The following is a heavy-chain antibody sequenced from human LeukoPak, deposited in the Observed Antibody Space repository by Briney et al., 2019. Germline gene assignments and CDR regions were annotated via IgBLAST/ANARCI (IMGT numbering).Heavy chain of an antibody. Sequence: PGGSPRLSCAASGFTFSSYSMNWVRQAPGKGLEWVSSISSSSSYIYYADSVKGRFTISRDNAKNSLYLQMNSLRAEDTAVYYCARETYCGGDCYVQYYFDYWGQGTLVTVSS. CDR1: GFTFSSYS. J-gene: IGHJ4*02. D-gene: IGHD2-21*02. CDR2: ISSSSSYI. V-gene: IGHV3-21*01. CDR3: ARETYCGGDCYVQYYFDY.